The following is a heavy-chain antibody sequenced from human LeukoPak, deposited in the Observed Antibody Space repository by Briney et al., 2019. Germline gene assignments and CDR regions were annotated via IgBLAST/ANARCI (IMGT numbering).Heavy chain of an antibody. CDR1: GYTFTSYG. CDR3: AKERNRKLPFDY. J-gene: IGHJ4*02. D-gene: IGHD1-26*01. Sequence: ASVKVSCKASGYTFTSYGISWVRQAPGQGLEWMGWISAYNGNTNYAQKLQGRVTMTTDTSTSTAYMELRSLRSDDTAVYYCAKERNRKLPFDYWGQGTLVTVSS. CDR2: ISAYNGNT. V-gene: IGHV1-18*01.